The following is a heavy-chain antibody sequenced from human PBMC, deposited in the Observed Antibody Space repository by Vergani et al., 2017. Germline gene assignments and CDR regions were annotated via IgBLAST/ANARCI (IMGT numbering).Heavy chain of an antibody. V-gene: IGHV3-9*01. Sequence: VQLVESGGGVVQPGRSLRLSCAASGFTFSSYAMHWVRQAPGKGLEWVSGISWNSGSIGYADSVKGRFTISRDNAKNSLYLQMNSLRAEDTALYYCAKDTGSSWYGTSDFDYWGQGTLVTVSS. D-gene: IGHD6-13*01. CDR2: ISWNSGSI. J-gene: IGHJ4*02. CDR3: AKDTGSSWYGTSDFDY. CDR1: GFTFSSYA.